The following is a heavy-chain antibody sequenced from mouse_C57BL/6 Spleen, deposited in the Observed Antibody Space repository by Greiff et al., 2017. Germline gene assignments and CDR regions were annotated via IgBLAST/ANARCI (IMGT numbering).Heavy chain of an antibody. CDR2: KWTGGGT. CDR3: ARMSNAMDY. CDR1: GFSLTGYA. D-gene: IGHD5-1*01. Sequence: QVQLKESGPGLVAPSQSLSITCTVSGFSLTGYAISWVRQPPGKGLEWLGVKWTGGGTNYNSALKSRLSISKDNSKSQVFLKMNSLQTDDTARYYCARMSNAMDYWGQGTSVTVSS. J-gene: IGHJ4*01. V-gene: IGHV2-9-1*01.